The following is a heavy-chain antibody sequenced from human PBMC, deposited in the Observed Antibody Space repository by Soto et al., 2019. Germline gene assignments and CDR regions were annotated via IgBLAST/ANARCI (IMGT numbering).Heavy chain of an antibody. CDR3: AGVGVTYYYYGMDV. D-gene: IGHD1-26*01. J-gene: IGHJ6*02. V-gene: IGHV1-8*01. Sequence: ASVKVSCKASGYTFTSYDINWVRQATGQGLEWMGWMNPNSGNTGYAQKFQGRVTMTRSTSISTAYMELSSLRSEDTAVYYCAGVGVTYYYYGMDVWGQGTTVTVSS. CDR1: GYTFTSYD. CDR2: MNPNSGNT.